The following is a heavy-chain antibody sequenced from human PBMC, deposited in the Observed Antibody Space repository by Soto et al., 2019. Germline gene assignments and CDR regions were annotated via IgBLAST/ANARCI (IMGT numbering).Heavy chain of an antibody. CDR1: GGSFSGYY. V-gene: IGHV4-34*01. CDR3: ASVEVVVVVAGLGMDV. CDR2: INHSGST. D-gene: IGHD2-15*01. Sequence: SETLSLTCAVYGGSFSGYYWSWIRQPPWKGLEWIGEINHSGSTNYNPSLKSRVTISVDTSKNQFSLKLSSVTAADTAVYYCASVEVVVVVAGLGMDVCGQGTTVTVYS. J-gene: IGHJ6*02.